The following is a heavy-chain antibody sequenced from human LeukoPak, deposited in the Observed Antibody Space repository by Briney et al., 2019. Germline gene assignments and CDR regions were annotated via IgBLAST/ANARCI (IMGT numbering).Heavy chain of an antibody. J-gene: IGHJ4*02. CDR1: GYTFTGYY. V-gene: IGHV1-2*02. D-gene: IGHD4-17*01. CDR2: INPNSGGT. CDR3: ARVGETGDYVSFYGY. Sequence: ASVKVSCKASGYTFTGYYMHWVRQAPGQGLEWMGWINPNSGGTNYAQKFQGRVTMTRDTSISTAYMELSRLRSDDTAVYYCARVGETGDYVSFYGYWGQGTLVTVSS.